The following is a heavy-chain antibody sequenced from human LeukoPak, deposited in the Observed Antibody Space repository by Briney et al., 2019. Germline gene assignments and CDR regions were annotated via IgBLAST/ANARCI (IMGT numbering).Heavy chain of an antibody. CDR3: ARDASYGDYNYYYYMDV. J-gene: IGHJ6*03. D-gene: IGHD4-17*01. V-gene: IGHV3-30*15. Sequence: GSNKYYADSVKGRFTISRDNSKNTLYLQMSSLRSEDTAVYYCARDASYGDYNYYYYMDVWGKGTTVTVSS. CDR2: GSNK.